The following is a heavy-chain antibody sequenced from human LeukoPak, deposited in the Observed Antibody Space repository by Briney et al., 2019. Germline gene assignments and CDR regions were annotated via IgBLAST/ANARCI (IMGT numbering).Heavy chain of an antibody. Sequence: GGSLRLSCAASGFTFSNYAMNWVRQAPGKGLEWVSGGGVTTYYADSVKGRFTISRDNSNNTLYLQMNGLRAEDTAVYYCAKGVWFGEPFDYWGQGTLVTVSS. V-gene: IGHV3-23*01. J-gene: IGHJ4*02. CDR1: GFTFSNYA. D-gene: IGHD3-10*01. CDR2: GGVTT. CDR3: AKGVWFGEPFDY.